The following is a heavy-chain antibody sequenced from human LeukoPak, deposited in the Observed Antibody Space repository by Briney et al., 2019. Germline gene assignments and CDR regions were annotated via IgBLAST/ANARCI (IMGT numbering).Heavy chain of an antibody. J-gene: IGHJ4*02. D-gene: IGHD3-16*01. Sequence: SETLSLTCTVSGGSISSYYWSWIRQPPGKGLEWIGYIYDSGTTNYNPSLKSRVTISVDTSKNQFSLKLSSVTAADTAVYYCARCRGEVDYWGQGTLVTVSS. CDR1: GGSISSYY. CDR3: ARCRGEVDY. CDR2: IYDSGTT. V-gene: IGHV4-59*12.